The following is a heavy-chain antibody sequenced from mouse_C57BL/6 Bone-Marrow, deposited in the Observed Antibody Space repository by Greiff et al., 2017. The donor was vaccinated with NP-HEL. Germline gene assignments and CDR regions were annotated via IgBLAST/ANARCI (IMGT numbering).Heavy chain of an antibody. V-gene: IGHV1-19*01. CDR1: GYTFTDYY. CDR3: ANLYYYGSSPFAY. D-gene: IGHD1-1*01. CDR2: INPYNGGT. Sequence: VQLQQSGPVLVKPGASVKMSCKASGYTFTDYYMNWVKQSHGKSLEWIGVINPYNGGTSYNQKFKGKATLTVDKSSSTAYMELNSLTSEDSAVYYCANLYYYGSSPFAYWGQGTLVTVSA. J-gene: IGHJ3*01.